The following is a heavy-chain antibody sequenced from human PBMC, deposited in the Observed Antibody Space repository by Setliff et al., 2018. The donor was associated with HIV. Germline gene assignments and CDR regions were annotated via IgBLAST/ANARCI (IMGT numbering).Heavy chain of an antibody. Sequence: GGSLRLSCAASGFTFSMYWMHWVRQAPGKGLVWVSRINSDEGSTSYTDSVKGRFTISRDNAKNTLYLQMNSLRAEDTAVYYCARVGYDYVWGSYAFDIWGQGTLVTVSS. CDR3: ARVGYDYVWGSYAFDI. CDR2: INSDEGST. J-gene: IGHJ3*02. CDR1: GFTFSMYW. D-gene: IGHD3-16*01. V-gene: IGHV3-74*01.